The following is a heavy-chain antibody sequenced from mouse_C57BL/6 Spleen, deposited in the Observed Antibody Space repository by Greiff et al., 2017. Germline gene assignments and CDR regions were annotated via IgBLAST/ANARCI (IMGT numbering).Heavy chain of an antibody. CDR3: ALYYSKRFAY. J-gene: IGHJ3*01. V-gene: IGHV1-50*01. CDR2: IDPSDSYT. CDR1: GYTFTSYW. D-gene: IGHD2-5*01. Sequence: VQLQQSGAELVKPGASVKLSCKASGYTFTSYWMQWVKQRPGQGLEWIGEIDPSDSYTNYNQKFKGKATLTVDTSSSTAYMQLSSLTSEDSAVYYCALYYSKRFAYWGQGTLVTVSA.